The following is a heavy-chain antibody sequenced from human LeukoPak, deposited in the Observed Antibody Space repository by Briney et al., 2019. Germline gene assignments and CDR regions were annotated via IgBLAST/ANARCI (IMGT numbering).Heavy chain of an antibody. CDR1: GYTFTGYY. J-gene: IGHJ5*02. V-gene: IGHV1-2*02. CDR2: INPNSGGT. CDR3: VRDDVSP. Sequence: ASVKVSCKASGYTFTGYYIHWVRQAPGQGLEWMGWINPNSGGTNYAQNSQGRVTMTRDTSISTAYMELSRLRSDDTAFYYCVRDDVSPWGQGTLVTVSS.